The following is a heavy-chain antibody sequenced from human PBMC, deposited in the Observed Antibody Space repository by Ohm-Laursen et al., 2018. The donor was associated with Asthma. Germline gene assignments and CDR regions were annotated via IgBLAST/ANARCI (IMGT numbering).Heavy chain of an antibody. CDR2: IWYDGSNK. Sequence: RSLRLSCSASGFTFSSYGMHWVRQAPGKGLEWVAVIWYDGSNKYYADSVKGRFTISRDNSKNTLYLQMNSLRAEDTAVYYCARVIDYYDSSGYYPSTTYYGMDVWGQGTTVTVSS. CDR1: GFTFSSYG. J-gene: IGHJ6*02. CDR3: ARVIDYYDSSGYYPSTTYYGMDV. V-gene: IGHV3-33*01. D-gene: IGHD3-22*01.